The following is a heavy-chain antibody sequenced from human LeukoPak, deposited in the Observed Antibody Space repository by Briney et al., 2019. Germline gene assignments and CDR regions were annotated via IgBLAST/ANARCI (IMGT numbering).Heavy chain of an antibody. CDR3: ARLLWNGRGAFDI. CDR1: GGSFSGYY. Sequence: SETLSLTCAVYGGSFSGYYWSWIRQPPGKGLEYIGYIYYTGSTNYNPSLKSRVTISVDTSENQFSLKVNSVTAADTAVYYCARLLWNGRGAFDILGRGTLVTVSS. V-gene: IGHV4-59*08. J-gene: IGHJ3*02. D-gene: IGHD1-1*01. CDR2: IYYTGST.